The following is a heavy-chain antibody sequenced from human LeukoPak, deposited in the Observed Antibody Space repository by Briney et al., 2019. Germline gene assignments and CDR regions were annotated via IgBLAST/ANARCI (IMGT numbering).Heavy chain of an antibody. V-gene: IGHV3-23*01. D-gene: IGHD3-22*01. CDR1: GFTFSNYA. Sequence: PGKSLRLSCAASGFTFSNYAMSWVRQAPGKGLEWVSAISGSGGSTYYADSVKGRFTISRDNSKNTLYLQMNSLRAEDTAVYYCAKEGYDSSGYYYRRGYYFDYWGQGTLVTVSS. CDR3: AKEGYDSSGYYYRRGYYFDY. CDR2: ISGSGGST. J-gene: IGHJ4*02.